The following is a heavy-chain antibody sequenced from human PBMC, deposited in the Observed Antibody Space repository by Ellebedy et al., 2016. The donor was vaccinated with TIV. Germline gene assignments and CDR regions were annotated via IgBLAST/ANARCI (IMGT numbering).Heavy chain of an antibody. Sequence: GESLKISCAASGFTFSSYAMSWVRQAPGKGLKWVSAISSSGRSTYYADSVRGRFTMSRDTSKNTLYLQMNSLRTEDTAVYYCAVQGPAARQADWGQGTLVTVSS. CDR2: ISSSGRST. D-gene: IGHD6-6*01. CDR1: GFTFSSYA. V-gene: IGHV3-23*01. J-gene: IGHJ4*02. CDR3: AVQGPAARQAD.